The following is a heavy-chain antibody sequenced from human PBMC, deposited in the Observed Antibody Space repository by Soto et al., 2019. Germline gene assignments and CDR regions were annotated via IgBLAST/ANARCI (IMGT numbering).Heavy chain of an antibody. CDR2: INPSGGST. V-gene: IGHV1-46*01. D-gene: IGHD2-8*01. Sequence: ASVKVSCKASGYTFTSYYMHWVRQAPGQGLEWMGIINPSGGSTSYAQKFQGRVTMTRDTSTSTVYMELSSLRSEDTAVYYCARVVGEGKALVYGPNWFDPWGQGTLVTVSS. CDR3: ARVVGEGKALVYGPNWFDP. CDR1: GYTFTSYY. J-gene: IGHJ5*02.